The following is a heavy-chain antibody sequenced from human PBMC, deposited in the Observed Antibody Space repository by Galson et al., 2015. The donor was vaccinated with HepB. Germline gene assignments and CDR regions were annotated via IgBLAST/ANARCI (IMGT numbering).Heavy chain of an antibody. J-gene: IGHJ4*02. CDR1: GFTFSRNS. Sequence: SLRLSCAASGFTFSRNSMHWVRQAPGKGLEWVAVIWHDGGNKYYADSVKGRFTISRDNSKNTVSLQMNSLREEDTAVYYCAKESARYYDSTGYLKGGYIDLWGQGTLVTVSS. V-gene: IGHV3-33*06. D-gene: IGHD3-22*01. CDR3: AKESARYYDSTGYLKGGYIDL. CDR2: IWHDGGNK.